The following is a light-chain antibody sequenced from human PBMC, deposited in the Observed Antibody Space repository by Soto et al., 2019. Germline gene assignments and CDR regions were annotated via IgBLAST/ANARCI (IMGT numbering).Light chain of an antibody. CDR3: QHRGSWPLT. J-gene: IGKJ3*01. CDR2: TAA. CDR1: QSVGSD. Sequence: EIVLTQSPATLSLSPGERATLSCRASQSVGSDLAWYQQKPGQAPRLLIYTAAYRPTGIPARFSGSGSGTDFPLIISSLEAEDFALSYCQHRGSWPLTFGPGTTVDIK. V-gene: IGKV3-11*01.